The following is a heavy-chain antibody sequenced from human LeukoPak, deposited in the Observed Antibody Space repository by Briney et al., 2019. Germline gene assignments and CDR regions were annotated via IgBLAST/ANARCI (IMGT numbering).Heavy chain of an antibody. V-gene: IGHV1-8*01. CDR1: GYTFTSYD. J-gene: IGHJ4*02. D-gene: IGHD6-6*01. CDR3: ARAGSSSFDF. Sequence: ASVKVSCKASGYTFTSYDINWVRQATGQGLEWMGWMNPNSGNTGHTQKFQGRVTMTRDTSISTAYTEVSSLTSDDTAVYYCARAGSSSFDFWGQGTLVTVSS. CDR2: MNPNSGNT.